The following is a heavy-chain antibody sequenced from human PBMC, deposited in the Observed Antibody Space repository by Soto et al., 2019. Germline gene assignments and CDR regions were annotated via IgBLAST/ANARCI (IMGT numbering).Heavy chain of an antibody. Sequence: PSETLSLTCTVSGGSISSSSYYWGWIRQPPGKGLEWIGSIYYSGSTYYNPSLKSRVTISVDTSKNQFSLKLSSVTAADTAVNYCAHSLGVGWKNWFDPWGQGTLVTVSS. D-gene: IGHD3-3*01. CDR2: IYYSGST. J-gene: IGHJ5*02. CDR3: AHSLGVGWKNWFDP. V-gene: IGHV4-39*01. CDR1: GGSISSSSYY.